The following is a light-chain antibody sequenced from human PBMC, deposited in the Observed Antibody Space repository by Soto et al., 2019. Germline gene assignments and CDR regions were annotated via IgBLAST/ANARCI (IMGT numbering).Light chain of an antibody. J-gene: IGLJ2*01. V-gene: IGLV2-8*01. Sequence: QSVLTQPPSASGSPGQSVTISFTGTSSDVGGYHYVSWYQQHPGKAPKLMIHEVTKRPSGVPDRFSGSKSGNTASLTVSGLQGEDEADYYCSSYAGSNNLVFGGGTKVTVL. CDR3: SSYAGSNNLV. CDR1: SSDVGGYHY. CDR2: EVT.